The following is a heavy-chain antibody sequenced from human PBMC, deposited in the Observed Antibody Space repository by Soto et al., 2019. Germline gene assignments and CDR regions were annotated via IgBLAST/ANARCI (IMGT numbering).Heavy chain of an antibody. CDR1: GGSFSGSY. V-gene: IGHV4-34*01. Sequence: PSETMSLTCAAYGGSFSGSYWTWIRQPPGKGLEWIGEINHSGSTNYNPSLKSRVTISVDTSKNQFSLKLSSVTAADTAVYDCAIRWGEGRVDYWVQGTLVTVSS. CDR3: AIRWGEGRVDY. J-gene: IGHJ4*02. CDR2: INHSGST. D-gene: IGHD3-16*01.